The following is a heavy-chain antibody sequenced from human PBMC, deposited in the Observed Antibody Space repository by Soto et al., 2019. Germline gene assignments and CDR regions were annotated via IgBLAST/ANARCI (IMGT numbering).Heavy chain of an antibody. CDR2: IRSKTNDYAT. CDR3: ASGSDSSGYYYLGRY. D-gene: IGHD3-22*01. Sequence: PGGSLRLSCAAFGFTFSDSAMHWVRQASGKGLEWVGRIRSKTNDYATRYAASVKGRFTISRDNSKNTLYMQMNSLRAEDTAFYYCASGSDSSGYYYLGRYWGQGTLVTVSS. J-gene: IGHJ4*02. V-gene: IGHV3-73*01. CDR1: GFTFSDSA.